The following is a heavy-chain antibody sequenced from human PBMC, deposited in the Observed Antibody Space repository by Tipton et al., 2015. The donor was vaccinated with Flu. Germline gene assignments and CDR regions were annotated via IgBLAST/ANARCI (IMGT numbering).Heavy chain of an antibody. CDR2: IFHSGST. V-gene: IGHV4-38-2*01. J-gene: IGHJ4*02. Sequence: TLSLTCAVSGDSISSAYYWGWIRQPPGKGLEWIGNIFHSGSTYYNPSLKSRVTISVDTSKNQFSLKLSSVTAADTAVYYCARGVRGPVSSGWYDDSWSQGTLVTVSS. CDR1: GDSISSAYY. CDR3: ARGVRGPVSSGWYDDS. D-gene: IGHD6-19*01.